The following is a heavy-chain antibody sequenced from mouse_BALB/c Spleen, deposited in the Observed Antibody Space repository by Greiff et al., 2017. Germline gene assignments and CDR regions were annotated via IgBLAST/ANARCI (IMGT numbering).Heavy chain of an antibody. J-gene: IGHJ2*01. CDR1: GYSITSDYA. D-gene: IGHD1-1*02. Sequence: EVKLVESGPGLVKPSQSLSLTCTVTGYSITSDYAWNWIRQFPGNKLEWMGYISYSGSTSYNPSLKSRISITRDTSKNQFFLQLNSVTTEDTATYYCARSPYGYFDYWGQGTTLTVSS. V-gene: IGHV3-2*02. CDR3: ARSPYGYFDY. CDR2: ISYSGST.